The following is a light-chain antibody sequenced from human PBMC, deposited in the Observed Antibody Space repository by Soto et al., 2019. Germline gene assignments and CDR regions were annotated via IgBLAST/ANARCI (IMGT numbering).Light chain of an antibody. CDR1: QSISSY. V-gene: IGKV1-39*01. CDR3: QHSYSTPRNT. Sequence: DIQMTQSPSSLSASVGDRVTITCRASQSISSYLNWYQQKPGKAPKLLIYAASSLQSGVPSRFSGSGSGTDFTLTISSLQPEDFATYYCQHSYSTPRNTFGQGTKLEIK. CDR2: AAS. J-gene: IGKJ2*01.